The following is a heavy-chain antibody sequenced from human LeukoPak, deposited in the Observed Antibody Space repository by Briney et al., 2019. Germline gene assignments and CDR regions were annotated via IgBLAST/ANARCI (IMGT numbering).Heavy chain of an antibody. Sequence: ASVKVSCKASGGTFSSYTISWVRQAPGQGLEWMGWISAYNGNTSYAQKLRGRVAMTTDTSTSTAYMELRSLRSDDTAVYYCARDRGKSLFDYWGQGTLVTVSS. J-gene: IGHJ4*02. D-gene: IGHD3-16*01. CDR2: ISAYNGNT. V-gene: IGHV1-18*01. CDR1: GGTFSSYT. CDR3: ARDRGKSLFDY.